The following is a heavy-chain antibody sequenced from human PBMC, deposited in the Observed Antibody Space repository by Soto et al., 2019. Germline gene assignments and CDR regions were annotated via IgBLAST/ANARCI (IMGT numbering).Heavy chain of an antibody. CDR2: IYPGDSDT. CDR1: GYSFTSYW. Sequence: GESLKISCKGSGYSFTSYWIGWVRQMPGKGLEWMGIIYPGDSDTRYSPSFQGQVTISADKSISTAYLQWSSLKASDTAMYYCARRASYGSGSYYLYYYYGMDVWGQGTTVTVSS. CDR3: ARRASYGSGSYYLYYYYGMDV. J-gene: IGHJ6*02. V-gene: IGHV5-51*01. D-gene: IGHD3-10*01.